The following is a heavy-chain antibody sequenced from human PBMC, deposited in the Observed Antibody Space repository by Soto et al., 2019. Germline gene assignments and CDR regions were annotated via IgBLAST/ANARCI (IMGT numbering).Heavy chain of an antibody. D-gene: IGHD3-9*01. J-gene: IGHJ4*02. Sequence: ASVKVSCKASGYTFTGYYMHWVRQAPGQGLEWMGWINPNSGGTNYAQKFQGWVTMTRDTSISTAYMELSRLRSDDTAVYYCARVTALRYFDWFSGSRYYFDYWGQGTLVTVSS. CDR2: INPNSGGT. CDR1: GYTFTGYY. V-gene: IGHV1-2*04. CDR3: ARVTALRYFDWFSGSRYYFDY.